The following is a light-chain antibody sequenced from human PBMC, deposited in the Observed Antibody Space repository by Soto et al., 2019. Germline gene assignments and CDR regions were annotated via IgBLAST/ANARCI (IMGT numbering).Light chain of an antibody. V-gene: IGKV1-39*01. Sequence: DLQMTQSPSSLSASVGDRVTITCRASQTIYSSLNWYQQKPGKATNLLIYTAFTLQSGVPSRFSGSGSGTEFSLTISGLQREDFATYYCQQSYSAPFTFGQGTAVEVK. CDR1: QTIYSS. CDR2: TAF. J-gene: IGKJ1*01. CDR3: QQSYSAPFT.